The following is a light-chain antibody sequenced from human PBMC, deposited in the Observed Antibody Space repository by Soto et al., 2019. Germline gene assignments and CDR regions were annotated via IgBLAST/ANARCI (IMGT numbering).Light chain of an antibody. J-gene: IGKJ1*01. CDR3: QQCHRYLT. CDR1: ESMSNC. V-gene: IGKV1-5*01. Sequence: DIQMTQSPSTLSASVGDRVTITFRASESMSNCLAWYQQKPGKAPKLLISGASSLQSGVPSRFSGSASGTEFTVTISSLQPDDIATYYCQQCHRYLTFGQGTKADI. CDR2: GAS.